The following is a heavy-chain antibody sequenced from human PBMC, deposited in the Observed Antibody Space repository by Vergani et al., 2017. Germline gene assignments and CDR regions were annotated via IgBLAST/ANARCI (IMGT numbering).Heavy chain of an antibody. Sequence: QVQLVQSGAEVKKPGASVKVSCKASGYTFTGYYMHWVRQAPGQGLEWMGWINPNSGGTNYAQKFQGRVTMTRDTSISTAYMELSRLRSDDTAVYYCAREDSSGYYYKDAFDIWGQGTMVTVSS. CDR1: GYTFTGYY. D-gene: IGHD3-22*01. V-gene: IGHV1-2*02. CDR3: AREDSSGYYYKDAFDI. CDR2: INPNSGGT. J-gene: IGHJ3*02.